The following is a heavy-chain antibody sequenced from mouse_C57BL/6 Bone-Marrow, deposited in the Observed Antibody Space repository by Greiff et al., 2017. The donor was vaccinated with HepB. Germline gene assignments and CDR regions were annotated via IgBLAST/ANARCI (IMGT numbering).Heavy chain of an antibody. CDR3: ARQVLAYFDY. J-gene: IGHJ2*01. V-gene: IGHV5-6*02. Sequence: DVMLVESGGDLVKPGGSLKLSCAASGFTFSSYGMSWVRQTPDKRLEWVATISSGGSYTYYPDSVKGRFTISRDNAKNTLYLQMSSLKSEDTAMYYCARQVLAYFDYWGQGTTLTVSS. CDR2: ISSGGSYT. D-gene: IGHD1-1*01. CDR1: GFTFSSYG.